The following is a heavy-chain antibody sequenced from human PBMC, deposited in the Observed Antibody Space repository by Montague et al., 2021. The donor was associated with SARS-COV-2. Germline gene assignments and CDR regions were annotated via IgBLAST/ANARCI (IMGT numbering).Heavy chain of an antibody. CDR1: GGSISSYY. Sequence: SETLSLTCTVSGGSISSYYWSWIRQPPGKGLGWIGYIYYSGSTNXNPSLKSRVTISVDTSKNQFSLKLSSVTAADTAVYYCARVSRITIFGVVGWFDPWGQGTLVTVSS. D-gene: IGHD3-3*01. J-gene: IGHJ5*02. CDR2: IYYSGST. V-gene: IGHV4-59*01. CDR3: ARVSRITIFGVVGWFDP.